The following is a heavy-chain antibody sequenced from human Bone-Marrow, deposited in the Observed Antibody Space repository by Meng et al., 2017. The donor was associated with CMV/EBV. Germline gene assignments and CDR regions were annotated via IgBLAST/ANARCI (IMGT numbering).Heavy chain of an antibody. D-gene: IGHD5-18*01. V-gene: IGHV4-59*01. CDR3: ARADSYYSYGLDI. Sequence: SETLSLTCAVYGGSFSGYYWSWIQQPPGKGLEWIGYIYYSGSTNYNPSLKSRVTISVDTSKNQFSLKLSSVTAADTAVYYCARADSYYSYGLDIWGQGTLVTVSS. J-gene: IGHJ4*02. CDR2: IYYSGST. CDR1: GGSFSGYY.